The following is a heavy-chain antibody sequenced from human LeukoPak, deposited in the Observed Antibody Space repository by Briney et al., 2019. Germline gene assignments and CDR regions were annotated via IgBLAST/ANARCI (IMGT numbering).Heavy chain of an antibody. V-gene: IGHV3-21*01. CDR1: GFTFSSYS. Sequence: GGSLRLSCAASGFTFSSYSMNWVRQAPGKGLEWVSSISSRSIYIYYADSVKGRFTISRDNAKNSLYLQMNSLRAEDTAMYYCASDRYYYGSGSYYSGAFDNWGQGTLVTVSS. CDR3: ASDRYYYGSGSYYSGAFDN. D-gene: IGHD3-10*01. CDR2: ISSRSIYI. J-gene: IGHJ4*02.